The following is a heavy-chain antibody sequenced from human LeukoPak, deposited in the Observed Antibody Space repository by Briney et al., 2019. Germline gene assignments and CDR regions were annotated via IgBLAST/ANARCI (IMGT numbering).Heavy chain of an antibody. CDR1: GFTFSSYE. Sequence: PGGSLRLSCAASGFTFSSYEMNWVRQAPGKGLEWVSAISGSGGSTYNADSVKGRFTISRDNSKNTMYLQMNSLRAEDTAVYYCAKDHYGDYFSTGAFDIWGQGTTVIVSS. J-gene: IGHJ3*02. CDR3: AKDHYGDYFSTGAFDI. D-gene: IGHD4-17*01. CDR2: ISGSGGST. V-gene: IGHV3-23*01.